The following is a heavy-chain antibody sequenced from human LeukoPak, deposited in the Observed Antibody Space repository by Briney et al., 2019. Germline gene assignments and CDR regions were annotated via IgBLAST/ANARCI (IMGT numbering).Heavy chain of an antibody. V-gene: IGHV3-30-3*01. Sequence: GGSLRLSCAASGFTFSSYAMHWVRQAPGKGLEWVAVISYDGSNKYYADSVKGRFTISRDNSKNTLYLQMNSLRAEDTAVYYCASGPIVVVPAAPMGYYYYGMDVWGQGTTVPVSS. CDR2: ISYDGSNK. J-gene: IGHJ6*02. CDR3: ASGPIVVVPAAPMGYYYYGMDV. D-gene: IGHD2-2*01. CDR1: GFTFSSYA.